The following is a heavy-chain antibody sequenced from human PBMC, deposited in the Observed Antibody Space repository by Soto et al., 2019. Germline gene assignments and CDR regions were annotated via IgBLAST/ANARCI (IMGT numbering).Heavy chain of an antibody. CDR2: IYNNRSF. D-gene: IGHD6-6*01. CDR1: GGSVSSGSFY. CDR3: ARVPLDYSNSHYFDF. J-gene: IGHJ4*02. Sequence: SETLSLTCTVSGGSVSSGSFYWSWIRQPPGKALEWIGFIYNNRSFNYNPSLKSRVTMSVDTSKHQFSLKLSSVTAADTAVYYCARVPLDYSNSHYFDFWGQRALVTVSS. V-gene: IGHV4-61*01.